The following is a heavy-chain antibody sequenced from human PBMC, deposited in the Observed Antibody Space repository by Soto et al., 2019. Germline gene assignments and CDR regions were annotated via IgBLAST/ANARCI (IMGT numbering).Heavy chain of an antibody. V-gene: IGHV1-69*01. J-gene: IGHJ4*02. CDR2: IIPTFGTA. Sequence: QVQLVQSGAAVKKPGSSVKVSCKASGGTFSSYAISWVRKAPGQALEWMGGIIPTFGTANYAQKFQGRVTITADESTSRAYRELSCLRSKDTAVYYCATTIVRGVKRDYFDYSGQGTLVIVSS. D-gene: IGHD3-10*01. CDR1: GGTFSSYA. CDR3: ATTIVRGVKRDYFDY.